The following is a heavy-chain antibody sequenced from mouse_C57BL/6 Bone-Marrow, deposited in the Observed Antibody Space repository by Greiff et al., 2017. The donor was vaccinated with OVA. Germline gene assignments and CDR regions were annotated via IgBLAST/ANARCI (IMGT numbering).Heavy chain of an antibody. J-gene: IGHJ1*03. D-gene: IGHD1-3*01. V-gene: IGHV1-81*01. CDR1: GYTFTSSG. Sequence: QVQLQQSGAELARPGASVKLSCKASGYTFTSSGISWVKQRTGQGLEWIGEIYPRSGNTYYNEKFKGKATLTADKSSSTAYMELRSLTSEDSAVYFCARGGIYVWYFDVWGTGTTVTVSS. CDR2: IYPRSGNT. CDR3: ARGGIYVWYFDV.